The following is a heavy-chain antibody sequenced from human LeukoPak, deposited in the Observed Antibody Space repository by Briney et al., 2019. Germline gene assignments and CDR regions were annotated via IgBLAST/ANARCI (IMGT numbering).Heavy chain of an antibody. CDR3: ARDGRTKKYSSGWYAY. J-gene: IGHJ4*02. CDR1: GGSISSYS. CDR2: IYYSGST. Sequence: PSETLSLTCTVSGGSISSYSWSWIRQPPGKGLEWIGSIYYSGSTNYNPSLKNRVTISVDTSKNQFSLKLSSVTAADTAVYYCARDGRTKKYSSGWYAYWGQGTLVTVSS. V-gene: IGHV4-59*01. D-gene: IGHD6-19*01.